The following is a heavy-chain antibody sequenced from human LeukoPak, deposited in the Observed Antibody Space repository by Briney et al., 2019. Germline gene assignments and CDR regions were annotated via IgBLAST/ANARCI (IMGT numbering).Heavy chain of an antibody. CDR3: ARERGSGSYQPFDP. J-gene: IGHJ5*02. Sequence: GGSLRLSCAAPGITFSNFWMSWVRQAPGEGLEWVANIKQDGTEKNYVDSVKGRFTISRDNAKNSLYLQMNSLRAEDTAVYYCARERGSGSYQPFDPWGQGTLATVSS. V-gene: IGHV3-7*01. D-gene: IGHD3-10*01. CDR2: IKQDGTEK. CDR1: GITFSNFW.